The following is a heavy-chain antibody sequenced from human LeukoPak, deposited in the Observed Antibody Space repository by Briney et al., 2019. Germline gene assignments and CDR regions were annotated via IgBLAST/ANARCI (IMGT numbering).Heavy chain of an antibody. CDR3: ARAYDYDYVWGSYRPSYYFDY. J-gene: IGHJ4*02. Sequence: PGGSLRLSCAASGFTFSSYEMNWVRQAPGKGLEWVSYISSSGSTIYYADSVKGRFTISRDNAKNSLYLQMNSLRAEDTAVYYCARAYDYDYVWGSYRPSYYFDYWGQGTLVTVSS. D-gene: IGHD3-16*02. CDR2: ISSSGSTI. CDR1: GFTFSSYE. V-gene: IGHV3-48*03.